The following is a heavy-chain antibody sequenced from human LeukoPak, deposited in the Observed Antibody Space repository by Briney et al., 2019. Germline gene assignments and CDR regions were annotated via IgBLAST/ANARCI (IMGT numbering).Heavy chain of an antibody. CDR2: VSHSGAT. J-gene: IGHJ4*02. CDR3: ARHIMIVVTEYHFDD. V-gene: IGHV4-39*01. Sequence: SETLSLTCTVSGVSISSSGYFWGWIRQSPGKGLEWIVRVSHSGATYYNPPLKSRVTTSIDTSRNQFSLELRSATAADTAVYYCARHIMIVVTEYHFDDWGQGTQVSVSS. CDR1: GVSISSSGYF. D-gene: IGHD3-22*01.